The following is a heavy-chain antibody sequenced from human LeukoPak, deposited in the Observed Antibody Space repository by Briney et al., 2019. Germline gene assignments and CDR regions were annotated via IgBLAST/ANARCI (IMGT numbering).Heavy chain of an antibody. V-gene: IGHV4-59*01. CDR2: IYYSGST. J-gene: IGHJ6*02. D-gene: IGHD6-19*01. Sequence: SETLSLTCTVSGGSISSYYWSWIRQPPGKGLEWIGYIYYSGSTNYNPSLKSRVTISVDTSKNQFSLKLSSVTAADTAVYYCAGGLVLYYYYGMDVWGQGTTVTASS. CDR3: AGGLVLYYYYGMDV. CDR1: GGSISSYY.